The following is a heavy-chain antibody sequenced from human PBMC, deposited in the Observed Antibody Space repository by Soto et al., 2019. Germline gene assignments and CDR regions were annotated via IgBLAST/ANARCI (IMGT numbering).Heavy chain of an antibody. Sequence: QLQLQESGWGLVKPSQTLSLTCAVSGGSISSGGYSWSWIRQPPGKGLEWIGYIYHSGSTYYNPSLKSRVTISVDRSKNQFSLKLSSVTAADTAVYYCARGPPFHWGQGTLVTVSS. V-gene: IGHV4-30-2*01. J-gene: IGHJ4*02. CDR2: IYHSGST. D-gene: IGHD3-16*01. CDR3: ARGPPFH. CDR1: GGSISSGGYS.